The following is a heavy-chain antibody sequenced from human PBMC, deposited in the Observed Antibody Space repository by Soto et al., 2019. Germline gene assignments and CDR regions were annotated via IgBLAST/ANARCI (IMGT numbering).Heavy chain of an antibody. J-gene: IGHJ6*02. CDR2: FDPEDGET. CDR1: GYTLTELS. D-gene: IGHD2-2*01. CDR3: ATDGLLVPAATFEYYYGMDV. Sequence: QVQLVQSGAEVKKPGASVKVSCKVSGYTLTELSMHWVRQAPGKGLEWMGGFDPEDGETIYAQKFQGRVTMTDDTSTETADMELSSLRSEDTAVYYCATDGLLVPAATFEYYYGMDVWGQGTTVTVSS. V-gene: IGHV1-24*01.